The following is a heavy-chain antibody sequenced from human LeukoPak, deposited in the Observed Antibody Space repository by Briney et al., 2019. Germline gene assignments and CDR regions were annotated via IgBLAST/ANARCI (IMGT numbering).Heavy chain of an antibody. Sequence: GGSLRLSCAASGFTFSNYVMQWVRQAPGKGLEWVALIAHDGSNKYYADSVKGRFTISRENSKNTLYLQMNSLRAEDTAVYYCAKTSQYSSGWFDYWGQGTLVTVSS. D-gene: IGHD6-19*01. CDR3: AKTSQYSSGWFDY. CDR1: GFTFSNYV. J-gene: IGHJ4*02. CDR2: IAHDGSNK. V-gene: IGHV3-30*18.